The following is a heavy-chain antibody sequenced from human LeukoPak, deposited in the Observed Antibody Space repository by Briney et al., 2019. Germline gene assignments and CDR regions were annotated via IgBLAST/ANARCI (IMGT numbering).Heavy chain of an antibody. J-gene: IGHJ4*02. CDR3: AIRGDSSTSCYRCFNY. CDR2: IYPGDSDT. CDR1: GYRFTNYW. D-gene: IGHD2-2*02. V-gene: IGHV5-51*01. Sequence: KPGESLKISCKGSGYRFTNYWIGWVRQMPGKSLEWMGIIYPGDSDTRYSPSFQGQVTISADKSISTAYLQWSSLKASDTAIYFCAIRGDSSTSCYRCFNYWGQGTLVTVSS.